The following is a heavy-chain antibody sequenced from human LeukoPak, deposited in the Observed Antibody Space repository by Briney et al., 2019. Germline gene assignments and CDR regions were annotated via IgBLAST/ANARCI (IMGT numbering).Heavy chain of an antibody. CDR1: GFTFSSYA. Sequence: PGGSLRLSCAASGFTFSSYAMHWVRQAPGKGLEWVSLISWDGGSTYYADSVKGRFTISRDNSKNSLYLQMNSLRTEDTALYYCATQAGGSGTAATNSLDYWGQGTLVTVSS. D-gene: IGHD2-15*01. CDR2: ISWDGGST. V-gene: IGHV3-43*01. CDR3: ATQAGGSGTAATNSLDY. J-gene: IGHJ4*02.